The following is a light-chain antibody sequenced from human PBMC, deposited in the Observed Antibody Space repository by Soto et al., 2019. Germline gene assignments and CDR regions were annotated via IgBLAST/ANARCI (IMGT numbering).Light chain of an antibody. Sequence: ATRMTQSPSSLSASVGDRVTIACRASQGIRTELGWYQQKAGEAPKLLIYAASTLQSGVPPRFSGSGSGTDFTLTISSLQPEDLATYYCLQDYDYPRTFGQGTKVEMK. J-gene: IGKJ1*01. V-gene: IGKV1-6*01. CDR3: LQDYDYPRT. CDR2: AAS. CDR1: QGIRTE.